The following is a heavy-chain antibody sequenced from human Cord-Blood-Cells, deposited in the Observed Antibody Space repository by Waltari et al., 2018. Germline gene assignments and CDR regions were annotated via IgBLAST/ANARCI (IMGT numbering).Heavy chain of an antibody. CDR3: ASPMTTVGDY. CDR1: GGSISSSSYY. V-gene: IGHV4-39*01. Sequence: QLQLQESGPGLVKPSETLSLTCTVSGGSISSSSYYWGWIRQPPGKGLEWIGSIYYSGSTYYHPSLKSRVTISVDTSKTQFSLKLSSVTAADTAVYYCASPMTTVGDYWGQGTLVTVSS. CDR2: IYYSGST. D-gene: IGHD4-17*01. J-gene: IGHJ4*02.